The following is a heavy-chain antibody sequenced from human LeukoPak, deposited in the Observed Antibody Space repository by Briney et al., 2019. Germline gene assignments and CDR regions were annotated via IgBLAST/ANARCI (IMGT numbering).Heavy chain of an antibody. CDR1: GFTFTDYY. CDR3: VRDVTRGGF. V-gene: IGHV1-2*02. Sequence: ASVKVSCKASGFTFTDYYMHWARQAPGQGREWMGWINSNTGATNYAQNFQGRVTMTRDTSISTAYMDLSRLTSDDTAMYYCVRDVTRGGFWGQGTLVTVSS. CDR2: INSNTGAT. J-gene: IGHJ4*02. D-gene: IGHD3-16*01.